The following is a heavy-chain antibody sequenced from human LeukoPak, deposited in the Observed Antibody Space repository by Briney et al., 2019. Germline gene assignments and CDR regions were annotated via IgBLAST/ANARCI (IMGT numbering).Heavy chain of an antibody. V-gene: IGHV3-7*01. CDR1: GFTFRTYW. D-gene: IGHD6-6*01. J-gene: IGHJ4*02. CDR2: INQGGSET. Sequence: TGGSLRLSCAASGFTFRTYWMSWVRQAPGKGLEWVASINQGGSETYYVESVKGRSTISRDNAMNSFFLQMNSLRAEDTAVYYCARLIGDRTIYDYWGQGTLVTVSS. CDR3: ARLIGDRTIYDY.